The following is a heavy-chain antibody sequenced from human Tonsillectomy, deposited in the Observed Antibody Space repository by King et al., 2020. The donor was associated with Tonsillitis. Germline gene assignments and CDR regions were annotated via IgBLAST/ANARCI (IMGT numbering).Heavy chain of an antibody. CDR2: INHSGST. J-gene: IGHJ2*01. Sequence: VQLQQWGAGLLKPSETLSLTCAVYGGSFSGYYWSWIRQPPGKGLEWIGEINHSGSTNYNPSLKSRVTISVDTSKNQFSLKLSSVTAADTAVYYCARGRRYYYDSIGYYGNWYFDLWGRGTLVTVSS. CDR3: ARGRRYYYDSIGYYGNWYFDL. V-gene: IGHV4-34*01. CDR1: GGSFSGYY. D-gene: IGHD3-22*01.